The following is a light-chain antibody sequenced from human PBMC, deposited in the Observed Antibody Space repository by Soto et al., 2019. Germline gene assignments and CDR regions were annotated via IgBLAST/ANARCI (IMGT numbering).Light chain of an antibody. CDR3: SSYTSISTYV. V-gene: IGLV2-14*01. J-gene: IGLJ1*01. CDR2: DVT. CDR1: SSDVGGYNF. Sequence: VLTQPASVSGSPGQSITIPCTGTSSDVGGYNFVSWYQQHPDKAPKLMIYDVTNRPSGVSNRFSGSKSGNTASLTISGLQAEDEADYYCSSYTSISTYVFGTGTKVTVL.